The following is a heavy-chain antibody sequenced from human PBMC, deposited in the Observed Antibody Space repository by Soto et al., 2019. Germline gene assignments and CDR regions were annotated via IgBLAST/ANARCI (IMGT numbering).Heavy chain of an antibody. V-gene: IGHV1-8*01. CDR3: AKGGYCSSTSCYIYYYYGMDV. Sequence: PGASVKVSCKASGYTFTSYDINWVRQATGQGLEWMGWMNPNSGNTGCAQKFQGRVTMTRNTSISTAYMELSSLRSEDTAVYYCAKGGYCSSTSCYIYYYYGMDVWGQGTTVTVSS. CDR1: GYTFTSYD. J-gene: IGHJ6*02. CDR2: MNPNSGNT. D-gene: IGHD2-2*02.